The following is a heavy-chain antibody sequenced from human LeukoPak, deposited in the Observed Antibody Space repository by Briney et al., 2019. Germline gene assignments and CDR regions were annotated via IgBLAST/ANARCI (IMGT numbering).Heavy chain of an antibody. Sequence: GGSLRLSCAASGFTFSSYWMSWVRQAPGKGLEWVANIKQDGSEKYYVDSVKGRFTISRDNAKNSLYLQMNSLRAEDTAVYYCARDKTTGGWYEFDYWGQGTLVTVSS. D-gene: IGHD6-19*01. CDR3: ARDKTTGGWYEFDY. CDR1: GFTFSSYW. CDR2: IKQDGSEK. V-gene: IGHV3-7*01. J-gene: IGHJ4*02.